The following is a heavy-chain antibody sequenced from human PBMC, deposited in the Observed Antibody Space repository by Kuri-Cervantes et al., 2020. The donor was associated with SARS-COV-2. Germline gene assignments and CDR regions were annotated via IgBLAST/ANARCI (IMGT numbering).Heavy chain of an antibody. CDR2: FDPEDGET. Sequence: ASVQVSCKVSGYTLTELSMHWVRQAPGKGLEWMGGFDPEDGETIYAQKFQGRVTVTRNTSISTAYMEVSSLSFEDTAIYYCARDSGDWNPDGLDLWGQGTLVTVSS. V-gene: IGHV1-24*01. CDR1: GYTLTELS. CDR3: ARDSGDWNPDGLDL. J-gene: IGHJ3*01. D-gene: IGHD1-1*01.